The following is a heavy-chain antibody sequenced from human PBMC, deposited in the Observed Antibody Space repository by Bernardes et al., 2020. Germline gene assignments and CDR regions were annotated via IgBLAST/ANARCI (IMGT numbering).Heavy chain of an antibody. J-gene: IGHJ3*02. CDR1: GITITSYW. CDR3: LRGGDGYGNFDI. Sequence: GSLRLSCAASGITITSYWMHWVRQTPGKGLVWVSRINSDGNNIYYADSVKGRFTISRDNAKNTLYLQINSLRVEDTAVYYCLRGGDGYGNFDIWGQGTMVTVSS. CDR2: INSDGNNI. D-gene: IGHD4-17*01. V-gene: IGHV3-74*01.